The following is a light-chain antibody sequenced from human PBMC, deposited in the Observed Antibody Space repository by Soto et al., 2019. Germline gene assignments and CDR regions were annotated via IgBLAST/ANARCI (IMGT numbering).Light chain of an antibody. Sequence: DIQMTQSPSALSASLGDRVTITWGASQTISDSLAWYQQKPGKAPDLLISDVSNLERGVASRFSGSGYGTEFTLTISSMQTDDFATYYCQQYHGYSRTFGQGTKVDIK. CDR1: QTISDS. CDR2: DVS. CDR3: QQYHGYSRT. J-gene: IGKJ1*01. V-gene: IGKV1-5*01.